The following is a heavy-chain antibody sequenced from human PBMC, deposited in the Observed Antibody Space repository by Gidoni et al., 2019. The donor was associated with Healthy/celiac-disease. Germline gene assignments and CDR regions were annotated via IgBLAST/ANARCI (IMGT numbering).Heavy chain of an antibody. Sequence: QVQLVQSGAEVKKPGASVKVSCKTSGYTFTSDGISWVRQAPGQGLEWMGWISAYNGNTNYAQKLQGRVTMTTDTSTSPAYMELRSLRSDDTAVYYCARDPPRYYYDSSGSEPFDYWGQGTLVTVSS. CDR2: ISAYNGNT. CDR3: ARDPPRYYYDSSGSEPFDY. CDR1: GYTFTSDG. J-gene: IGHJ4*02. D-gene: IGHD3-22*01. V-gene: IGHV1-18*01.